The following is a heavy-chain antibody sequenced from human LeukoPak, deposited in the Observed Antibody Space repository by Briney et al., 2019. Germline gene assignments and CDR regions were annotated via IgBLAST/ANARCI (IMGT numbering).Heavy chain of an antibody. CDR1: GYTFTSYA. Sequence: ASVKVSCKASGYTFTSYAIHWVRQAPGQRLEWMGWINTVSGNTKYSQNFQGRVTITRDTSASTAYMDLSSLRFEDTTVYYCARSYKGRYYLDYWGQGTPVTVSS. J-gene: IGHJ4*02. D-gene: IGHD1-1*01. V-gene: IGHV1-3*04. CDR2: INTVSGNT. CDR3: ARSYKGRYYLDY.